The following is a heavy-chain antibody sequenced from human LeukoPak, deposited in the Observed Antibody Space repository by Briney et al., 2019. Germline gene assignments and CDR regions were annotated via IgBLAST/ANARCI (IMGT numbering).Heavy chain of an antibody. CDR3: ARLSTVVKDHFDY. CDR2: IYYSGST. D-gene: IGHD4-23*01. CDR1: GGSVSSGSYY. J-gene: IGHJ4*02. Sequence: SETLSLTCTVSGGSVSSGSYYWSWIRQPPGKGLEWIGYIYYSGSTNYNPSLKSRVTISVDTSKNQFSLKLSPVTAADTAVYYCARLSTVVKDHFDYWGQGTLVTVSS. V-gene: IGHV4-61*01.